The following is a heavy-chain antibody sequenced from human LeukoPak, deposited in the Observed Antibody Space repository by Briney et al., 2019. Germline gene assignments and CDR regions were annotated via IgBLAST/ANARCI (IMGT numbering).Heavy chain of an antibody. CDR3: ARISSGPMGDGGYFDY. Sequence: GGSLRLSCTASGFTFGDYALSWFRQAPGKGLEWVSYISSSGSTIYYADSVKGRFTISRDNAKNSLYLQMNSLRAEDTAVYYCARISSGPMGDGGYFDYWGQGTLVTVSS. CDR1: GFTFGDYA. D-gene: IGHD4-23*01. V-gene: IGHV3-11*01. J-gene: IGHJ4*02. CDR2: ISSSGSTI.